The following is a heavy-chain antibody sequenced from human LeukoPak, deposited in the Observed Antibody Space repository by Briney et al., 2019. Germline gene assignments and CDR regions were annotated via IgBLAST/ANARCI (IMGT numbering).Heavy chain of an antibody. Sequence: PGGSLRLFCAASGFTFSDYYMSWIRRAPGKGLEWVSYISSSGSTIYYADSVKGRFTISRDNAKNSLYLQMNSLRAEDTAVYYCARAHYQGPFDYWGQGTLVTVPS. CDR3: ARAHYQGPFDY. D-gene: IGHD3-10*01. J-gene: IGHJ4*02. V-gene: IGHV3-11*01. CDR2: ISSSGSTI. CDR1: GFTFSDYY.